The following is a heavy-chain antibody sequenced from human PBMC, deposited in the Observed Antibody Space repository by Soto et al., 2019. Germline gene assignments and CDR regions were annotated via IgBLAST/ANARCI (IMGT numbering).Heavy chain of an antibody. V-gene: IGHV1-18*01. J-gene: IGHJ4*02. CDR3: ARNGLLNIVLMVYETADGFDY. Sequence: GASVKVSCKASGYTFTSYGISWVRQAPGQGLEWMGWISAYNGNTNYAQKLQGRVTMTTDTSTSTAYMELRSLRSDDTAVYYCARNGLLNIVLMVYETADGFDYWGQGTLVTVSS. CDR2: ISAYNGNT. D-gene: IGHD2-8*01. CDR1: GYTFTSYG.